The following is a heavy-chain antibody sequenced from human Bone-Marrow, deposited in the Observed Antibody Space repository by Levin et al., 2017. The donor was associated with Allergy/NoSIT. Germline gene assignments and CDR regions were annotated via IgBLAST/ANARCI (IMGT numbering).Heavy chain of an antibody. CDR1: GSSISSGYY. D-gene: IGHD3-3*01. J-gene: IGHJ6*02. Sequence: RSSETLSLTCTVSGSSISSGYYWGWIRQPPGKGLEWIGSIYHSGSTYYNPSLKSRVTISVDTSKNQFSLKLSSVTAADTAVYYCARDFGVTYYYYYYGMDVWGQGTTVTVSS. CDR3: ARDFGVTYYYYYYGMDV. CDR2: IYHSGST. V-gene: IGHV4-38-2*02.